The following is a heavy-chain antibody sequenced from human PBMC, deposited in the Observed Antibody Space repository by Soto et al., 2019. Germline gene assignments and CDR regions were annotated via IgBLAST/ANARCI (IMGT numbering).Heavy chain of an antibody. CDR2: ISSSSSYI. Sequence: EVQLVESGGGLVKPGGSLRLSCAASGFTFSSYSMNWVRKAPGKGLEWVSSISSSSSYIYYADSVKGRFTIFRDNAKNSLYLQMNCLRAEDTGGYYCARARVAGVAVAGGTDYWGQGTLVMFSS. CDR1: GFTFSSYS. CDR3: ARARVAGVAVAGGTDY. V-gene: IGHV3-21*01. D-gene: IGHD6-19*01. J-gene: IGHJ4*02.